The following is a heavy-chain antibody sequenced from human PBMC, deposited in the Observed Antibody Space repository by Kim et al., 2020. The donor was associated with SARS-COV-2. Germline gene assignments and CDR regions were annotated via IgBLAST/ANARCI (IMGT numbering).Heavy chain of an antibody. CDR2: IYTSGST. CDR1: GGSISSGSYY. D-gene: IGHD3-10*01. V-gene: IGHV4-61*02. J-gene: IGHJ4*02. CDR3: ARGEDPPDPLYGSGSYYIPFDY. Sequence: SETLSLTCTVSGGSISSGSYYWSWIRQPAGKGLEWIGRIYTSGSTNYNPSLKSRVTISVDTSKNQFSLKLSSVTAADTAVYYCARGEDPPDPLYGSGSYYIPFDYWGQGTLVTVSS.